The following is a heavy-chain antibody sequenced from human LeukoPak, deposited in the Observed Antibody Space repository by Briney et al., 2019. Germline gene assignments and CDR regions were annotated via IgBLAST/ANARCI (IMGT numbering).Heavy chain of an antibody. CDR2: IIPIFGTA. V-gene: IGHV1-69*05. J-gene: IGHJ6*03. CDR1: GGTFSSYA. Sequence: ASVKVSCKASGGTFSSYAISWVRQAPGQGLEWMGGIIPIFGTANYAQKFQGRVTITTDESTSTAYMELSSLRSEDTAVYYCASGADSEVATIEGYYYYKDVWGKGTTVTVSS. D-gene: IGHD5-12*01. CDR3: ASGADSEVATIEGYYYYKDV.